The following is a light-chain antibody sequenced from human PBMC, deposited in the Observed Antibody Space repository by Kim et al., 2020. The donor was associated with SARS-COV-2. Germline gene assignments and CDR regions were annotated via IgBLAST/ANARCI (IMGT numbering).Light chain of an antibody. J-gene: IGLJ3*02. CDR3: QAWDSGTWV. Sequence: SYELTQPPSMSVSPGQTASITCSGYKLGNKYTCWYRQKPGQSPVLLIYQDSLRPSGIPERFSGSNSGNTATLTISGTQAMDEADYYCQAWDSGTWVFGGGTQLTVL. V-gene: IGLV3-1*01. CDR2: QDS. CDR1: KLGNKY.